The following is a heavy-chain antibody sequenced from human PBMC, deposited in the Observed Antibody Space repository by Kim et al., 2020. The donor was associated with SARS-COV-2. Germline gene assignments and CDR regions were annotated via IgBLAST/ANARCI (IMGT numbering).Heavy chain of an antibody. J-gene: IGHJ4*02. CDR2: IYYSGST. D-gene: IGHD1-1*01. CDR3: ASVRTGTADY. CDR1: GGSTSSSRYY. Sequence: SETLSLTCTVSGGSTSSSRYYWGWIRQPPGKGLEWIGSIYYSGSTYYNPSLKSRVTISVDTSKNQFSLKLSSVTAADTAVYYCASVRTGTADYWGQGTLV. V-gene: IGHV4-39*07.